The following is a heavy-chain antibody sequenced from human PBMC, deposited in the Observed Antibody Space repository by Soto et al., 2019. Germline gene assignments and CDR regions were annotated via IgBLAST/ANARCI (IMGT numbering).Heavy chain of an antibody. J-gene: IGHJ2*01. CDR2: IRSKANSYAT. D-gene: IGHD6-13*01. Sequence: PGGSLRLSCAASGFTFSGSAMHWVRQASGKGLEWVGRIRSKANSYATAYAASVKGRFTISRDDSKNTAYLQMNSLKTEDTAVYYCTRPNTAAADHWYFDIWGRGTLVTISS. V-gene: IGHV3-73*01. CDR1: GFTFSGSA. CDR3: TRPNTAAADHWYFDI.